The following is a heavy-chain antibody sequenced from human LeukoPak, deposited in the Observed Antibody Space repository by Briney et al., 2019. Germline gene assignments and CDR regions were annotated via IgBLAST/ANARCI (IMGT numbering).Heavy chain of an antibody. CDR1: GYSFTTYW. Sequence: GESLKISCKGSGYSFTTYWIGWVRQMPGKGLEWMGIIYPGDSDTRYSPSFQGQVTISADTSINTAYLRLTSLKASDTAMYYCARQEQHFLYWSQGTLVTVSS. CDR3: ARQEQHFLY. V-gene: IGHV5-51*01. D-gene: IGHD1/OR15-1a*01. J-gene: IGHJ4*02. CDR2: IYPGDSDT.